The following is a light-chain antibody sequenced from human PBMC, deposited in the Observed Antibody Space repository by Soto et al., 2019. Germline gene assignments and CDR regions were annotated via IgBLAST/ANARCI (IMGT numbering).Light chain of an antibody. CDR1: QGIRND. J-gene: IGKJ3*01. Sequence: ALQMTQSPSSLSASVGDRVTITCRASQGIRNDLGWYQQKPGKALKLLIYAASSFQSGVPSRFSGSGSGTDFTLTISSLQPEDFPTYHCLQDYNYPFTVGPGTKVDI. CDR3: LQDYNYPFT. V-gene: IGKV1-6*01. CDR2: AAS.